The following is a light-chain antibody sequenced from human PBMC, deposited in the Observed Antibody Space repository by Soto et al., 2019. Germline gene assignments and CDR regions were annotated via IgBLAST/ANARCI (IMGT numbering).Light chain of an antibody. CDR1: SSDVGGYNF. V-gene: IGLV2-14*03. CDR3: SSYTTSTTVV. Sequence: QSALTQPASVFGSPGQSITFSCTGTSSDVGGYNFVSWYQQPPDKAPKLMIYEVSSRPSGVSNRFSGSKSGNTAYLTISGLPPEDEADDYCSSYTTSTTVVFGTGTKVTVL. J-gene: IGLJ1*01. CDR2: EVS.